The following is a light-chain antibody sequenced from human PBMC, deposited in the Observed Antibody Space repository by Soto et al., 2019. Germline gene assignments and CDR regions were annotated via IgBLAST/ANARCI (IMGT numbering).Light chain of an antibody. CDR2: GAS. J-gene: IGKJ1*01. Sequence: EIVLTQSPGTLSLSPGEKTTLSCRGSHSVSSSYLAWYQQKPGQAPRLLIYGASSRATGIPDRFSGSGSGTDFTLTISRLEPEDFAVYYCQQYGSSCHWTFGQGTKVDIK. CDR3: QQYGSSCHWT. CDR1: HSVSSSY. V-gene: IGKV3-20*01.